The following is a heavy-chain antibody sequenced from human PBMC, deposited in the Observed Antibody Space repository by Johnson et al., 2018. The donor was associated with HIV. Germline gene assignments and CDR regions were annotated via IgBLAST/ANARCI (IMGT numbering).Heavy chain of an antibody. V-gene: IGHV3-30*03. D-gene: IGHD3-22*01. CDR3: ARDGYYDRSGYWGLDAFHI. CDR1: GFTFSRYG. CDR2: ISYDGSNK. J-gene: IGHJ3*02. Sequence: QVQVVESGGGVVQPGRSLRLSCAASGFTFSRYGMHWVRQAPGKGLEWVLVISYDGSNKYFADFVKGRFTISRDNSKNTLYLQMGSLRVEDMAVYYCARDGYYDRSGYWGLDAFHIWGQGTTVTVSS.